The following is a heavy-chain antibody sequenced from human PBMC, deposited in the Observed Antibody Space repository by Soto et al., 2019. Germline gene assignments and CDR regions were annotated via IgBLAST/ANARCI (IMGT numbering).Heavy chain of an antibody. D-gene: IGHD2-15*01. CDR3: ARGLGSTEDNYYSYYMDV. J-gene: IGHJ6*03. CDR1: GYTFTSYD. Sequence: QVQLVQSGAEVKKPGASVKVSCKASGYTFTSYDINWVRQATGQGLEWMGWMNPNSGNTGYAQKFQGRVTMTRNTSISTAYMELSSLRSEDTAVYYCARGLGSTEDNYYSYYMDVWGKGTTVTVSS. V-gene: IGHV1-8*01. CDR2: MNPNSGNT.